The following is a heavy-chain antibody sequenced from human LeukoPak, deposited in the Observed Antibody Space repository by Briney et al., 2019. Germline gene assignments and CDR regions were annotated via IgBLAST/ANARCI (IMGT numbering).Heavy chain of an antibody. CDR1: GGSISSYY. V-gene: IGHV4-59*01. Sequence: SETLSLTCTVSGGSISSYYWSWIRQPAGKGLEWIGYIYYSGSTNYNPSLKSRVTISVDTSKNQFSLKLSSVTAADTAVYYCASQAGSYYFRAFDIWGQGTMVTVSS. CDR2: IYYSGST. CDR3: ASQAGSYYFRAFDI. J-gene: IGHJ3*02. D-gene: IGHD1-26*01.